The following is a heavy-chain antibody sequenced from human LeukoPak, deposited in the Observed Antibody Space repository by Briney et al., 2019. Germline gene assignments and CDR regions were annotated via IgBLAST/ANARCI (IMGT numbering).Heavy chain of an antibody. CDR3: ARDGEYDSSGYYYGY. J-gene: IGHJ4*02. V-gene: IGHV1-18*01. CDR1: GYTFTSYG. Sequence: ASVKVSCKASGYTFTSYGISWVRQAPGQGLEWMGWISAYNGNTNYAQKLQGRVTMTTDTSTSTAYMELRSLRSDDTAVYYCARDGEYDSSGYYYGYWGQGTLVTVSS. D-gene: IGHD3-22*01. CDR2: ISAYNGNT.